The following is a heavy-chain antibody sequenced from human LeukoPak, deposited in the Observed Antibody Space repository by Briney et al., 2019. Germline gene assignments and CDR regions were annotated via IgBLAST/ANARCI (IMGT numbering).Heavy chain of an antibody. Sequence: ASVKVSFKASGYTLTNFFIHWVRPSPGQSLGWVVWSNAGSGSTKYSKELQGRVTIISETSANTVNMQLSSLRREETAVYYCARGRLSIMTNIFDYSMDVWGQGSEVIVS. CDR1: GYTLTNFF. D-gene: IGHD4-11*01. J-gene: IGHJ6*01. CDR2: SNAGSGST. V-gene: IGHV1-3*02. CDR3: ARGRLSIMTNIFDYSMDV.